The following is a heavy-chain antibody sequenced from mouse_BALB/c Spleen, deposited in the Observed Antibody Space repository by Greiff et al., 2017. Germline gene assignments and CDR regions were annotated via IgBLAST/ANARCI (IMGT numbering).Heavy chain of an antibody. V-gene: IGHV14-1*02. CDR1: GFNIKDYY. CDR2: IDPENGNT. J-gene: IGHJ2*01. Sequence: VQLQQSGAELVRPGALVKLSCKASGFNIKDYYMHWVKQRPEQGLEWIGWIDPENGNTIYDPKFQGKASITADTSSNTAYLQLSSLTSEDTAVYYCALRYYGSSPHYFDYWGQGTTLTVSS. CDR3: ALRYYGSSPHYFDY. D-gene: IGHD1-1*01.